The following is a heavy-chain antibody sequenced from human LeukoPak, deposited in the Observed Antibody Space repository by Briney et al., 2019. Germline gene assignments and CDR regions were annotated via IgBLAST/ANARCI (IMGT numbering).Heavy chain of an antibody. J-gene: IGHJ4*02. Sequence: PSETLSLTCTVSGGSISSYYWSWIRQPPGKGLEWIGYIYYSGSTNYNPSLKSRATISVDTSKNRFSLKLSSVTAADTAVYYCARVGLYGDYATWGQGTLVTVSS. CDR2: IYYSGST. CDR1: GGSISSYY. D-gene: IGHD4-17*01. CDR3: ARVGLYGDYAT. V-gene: IGHV4-59*01.